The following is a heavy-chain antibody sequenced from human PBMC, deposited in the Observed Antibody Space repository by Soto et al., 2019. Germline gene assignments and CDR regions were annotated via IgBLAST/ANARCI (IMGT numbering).Heavy chain of an antibody. Sequence: GESLKISCRTSGYKFTSSWIAWVRQKPGKGLEWRGIIFPSDSDTRYSPSFQGQVTISADRSTSTVFLQWASLKASDTAVYFCARKDKSGYFNWFDPWGQGTLVTVSS. CDR3: ARKDKSGYFNWFDP. CDR2: IFPSDSDT. J-gene: IGHJ5*02. CDR1: GYKFTSSW. V-gene: IGHV5-51*01. D-gene: IGHD3-22*01.